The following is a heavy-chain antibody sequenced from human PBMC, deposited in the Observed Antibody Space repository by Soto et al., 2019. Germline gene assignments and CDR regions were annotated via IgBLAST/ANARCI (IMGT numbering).Heavy chain of an antibody. CDR1: GGSISSYY. V-gene: IGHV4-59*01. J-gene: IGHJ5*02. Sequence: SETLSLTCSVSGGSISSYYWSWIRQPPGKGLEWIGYIYYSGSTNYNPSLKSRVTISVDTSKNQFSLKLSSVTAADTAVYYCARDPLRNWFDPRGQGTLVTVSS. CDR2: IYYSGST. CDR3: ARDPLRNWFDP.